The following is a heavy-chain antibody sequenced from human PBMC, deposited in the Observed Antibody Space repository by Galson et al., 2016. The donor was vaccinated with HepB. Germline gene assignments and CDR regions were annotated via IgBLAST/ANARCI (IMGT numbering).Heavy chain of an antibody. CDR2: IWYAGNNK. V-gene: IGHV3-33*01. D-gene: IGHD2-2*01. J-gene: IGHJ4*02. Sequence: SLRLSCAASGFTFSTYGMHWVRQTPGKGLEWVAVIWYAGNNKYYSDSVKGRFTISRDNSKNTLYLEMNSLRAEDTAVYYCARSVGYCSTVFCYEYFDYWGQGTLVTVSS. CDR1: GFTFSTYG. CDR3: ARSVGYCSTVFCYEYFDY.